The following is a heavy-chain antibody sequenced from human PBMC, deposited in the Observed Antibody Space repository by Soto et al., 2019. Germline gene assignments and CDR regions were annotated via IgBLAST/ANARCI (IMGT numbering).Heavy chain of an antibody. CDR3: ARRYGDCFDY. Sequence: ASETLSLTCDVSGDTISTGGYTWAWIRQPPGKALEWIGYTYHSGNTNYNPSLKSRVTISVDTSKNQFSLKLSSVTAADTAVYYCARRYGDCFDYWGQGTLVTVSS. CDR1: GDTISTGGYT. D-gene: IGHD4-17*01. CDR2: TYHSGNT. V-gene: IGHV4-61*05. J-gene: IGHJ4*02.